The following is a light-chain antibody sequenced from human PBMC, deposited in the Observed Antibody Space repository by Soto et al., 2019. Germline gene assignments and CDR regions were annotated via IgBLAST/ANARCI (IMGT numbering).Light chain of an antibody. CDR1: QSVGSN. J-gene: IGKJ2*01. Sequence: EIVMTQSPATLSVSPGERATLSCRASQSVGSNLAWYQQKPGQTPRLLIYGASTRATGIPARFSGSGSGTEFPLTISSLQSEDFAVYYCQQYNNWPPMYTFGQGTKLEIK. V-gene: IGKV3-15*01. CDR3: QQYNNWPPMYT. CDR2: GAS.